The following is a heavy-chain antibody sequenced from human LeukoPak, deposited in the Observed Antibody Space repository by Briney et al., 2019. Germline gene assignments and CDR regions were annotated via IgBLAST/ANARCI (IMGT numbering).Heavy chain of an antibody. CDR3: ARNAVPDRPFSGMDV. CDR1: AATFSSYA. J-gene: IGHJ6*04. CDR2: IIPIFGTA. V-gene: IGHV1-69*13. Sequence: ASGKLCCTSSAATFSSYAISWMRQGPAPGNEWMGGIIPIFGTANYAQKFQGRVTITADDSTSTAYMELSSLRSEDTAVYYCARNAVPDRPFSGMDVWGKGTTVTVSS. D-gene: IGHD2-2*01.